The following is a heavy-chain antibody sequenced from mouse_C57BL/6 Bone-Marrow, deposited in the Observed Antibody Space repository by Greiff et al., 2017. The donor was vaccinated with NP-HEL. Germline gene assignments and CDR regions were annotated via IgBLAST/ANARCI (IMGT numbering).Heavy chain of an antibody. V-gene: IGHV1-50*01. CDR3: ARPIYYDYEGFAY. J-gene: IGHJ3*01. CDR2: IDPSDSYT. D-gene: IGHD2-4*01. Sequence: QVQLKQSGAELVKPGASVKLSCKASGYTFTSYWMQWVKQRPGQGLEWIGEIDPSDSYTNYNQKFKGKATLTVDTSSSTAYMQLSSLTSEDSAVYYCARPIYYDYEGFAYWGQGTLVTVSA. CDR1: GYTFTSYW.